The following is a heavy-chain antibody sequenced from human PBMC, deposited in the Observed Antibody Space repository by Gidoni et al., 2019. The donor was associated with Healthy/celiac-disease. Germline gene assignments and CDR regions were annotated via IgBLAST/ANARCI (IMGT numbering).Heavy chain of an antibody. CDR1: GFTFSSYG. D-gene: IGHD3-10*01. V-gene: IGHV3-33*01. CDR2: IWYDGSNK. Sequence: QVQLVESGGGVVQPGRSLRLSCAASGFTFSSYGMHWVRQAPGKGLEWVAVIWYDGSNKYYADSVKGRFTISRDNSKNTLYLQMNSLRAEDTAVYYCARGRPGLGPLGYWGQGTLVTVSS. J-gene: IGHJ4*02. CDR3: ARGRPGLGPLGY.